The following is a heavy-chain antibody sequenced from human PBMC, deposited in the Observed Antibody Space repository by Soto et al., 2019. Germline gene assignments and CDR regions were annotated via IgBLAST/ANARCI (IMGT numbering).Heavy chain of an antibody. CDR3: ARGIGDYNYYYGMEV. CDR1: GFTVSSNY. Sequence: DVQLVQSGGGLIQPGGSLRLSCAASGFTVSSNYMTWVRQARGKGPEWVSVIYSGGRTYYADSVKGRFTISRDNSKNTLYLQMNFLRAEDTAVYYCARGIGDYNYYYGMEVWGQGTTVTVSS. V-gene: IGHV3-53*01. D-gene: IGHD4-17*01. CDR2: IYSGGRT. J-gene: IGHJ6*02.